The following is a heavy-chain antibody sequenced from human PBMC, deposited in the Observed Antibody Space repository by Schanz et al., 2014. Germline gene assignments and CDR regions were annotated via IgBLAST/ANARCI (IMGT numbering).Heavy chain of an antibody. D-gene: IGHD3-10*01. J-gene: IGHJ3*02. V-gene: IGHV3-48*01. CDR1: TFTFDHYA. Sequence: EVQLVESGGGLVQPGGSLRLSCSASTFTFDHYAMTWVRQAPGKGLEWVSYISGSSRTIYYADSMKGRFTISRDNAKNSLYLEMNSLRAEDTAVYYCAKGRFGELSAFDIWGQGTMVTVSS. CDR2: ISGSSRTI. CDR3: AKGRFGELSAFDI.